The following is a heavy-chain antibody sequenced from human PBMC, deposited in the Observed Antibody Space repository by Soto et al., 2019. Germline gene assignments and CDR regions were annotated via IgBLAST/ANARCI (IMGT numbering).Heavy chain of an antibody. Sequence: GSLRLSCAASGFTFSSYSMNWVRQAPGKGLEWVSSISSSSSYIYYADSVKGRFTISRDNAKNSLYLQMNSLRAEYTAVYYCKVVPAAMGSYYYMYVWGKGTTVTVSS. CDR3: KVVPAAMGSYYYMYV. D-gene: IGHD2-2*01. V-gene: IGHV3-21*01. J-gene: IGHJ6*03. CDR2: ISSSSSYI. CDR1: GFTFSSYS.